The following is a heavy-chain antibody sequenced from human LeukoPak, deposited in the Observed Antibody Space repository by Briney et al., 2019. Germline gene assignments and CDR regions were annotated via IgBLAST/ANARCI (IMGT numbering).Heavy chain of an antibody. J-gene: IGHJ5*02. Sequence: SETLSLTCTVSGGSISSGSYFWGWIRQPPGKGLEWIGSIYYDGRTSYNSSLKSRVTISVDTSKNQFSLRLNSVTAADTAVYYCAYPSPGFDPWGRGTLVTVSS. CDR3: AYPSPGFDP. CDR2: IYYDGRT. CDR1: GGSISSGSYF. V-gene: IGHV4-39*07.